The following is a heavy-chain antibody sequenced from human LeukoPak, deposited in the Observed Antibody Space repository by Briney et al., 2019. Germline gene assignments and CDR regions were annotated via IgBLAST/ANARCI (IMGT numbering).Heavy chain of an antibody. Sequence: SETLSLTCTVSGGSISSKSHYWGWIRQPPGKGLEWIGSIYYSGSTYYNPSLKSRVTISVDTSKNQFSLELSSVTAADTAVYYCARERGYDILTGYSYYYGMDVWGQGTTVTVSS. V-gene: IGHV4-39*07. CDR1: GGSISSKSHY. D-gene: IGHD3-9*01. J-gene: IGHJ6*02. CDR3: ARERGYDILTGYSYYYGMDV. CDR2: IYYSGST.